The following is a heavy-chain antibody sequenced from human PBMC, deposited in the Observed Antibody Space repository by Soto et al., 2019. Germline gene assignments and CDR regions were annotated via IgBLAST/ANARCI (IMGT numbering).Heavy chain of an antibody. CDR3: AKPGYAGSYGDSRGRDKYYIDY. D-gene: IGHD4-17*01. J-gene: IGHJ4*02. V-gene: IGHV3-23*01. CDR2: ISASSSTT. CDR1: GFTFSTYA. Sequence: PVGSLRLSCATSGFTFSTYAMSWVRQAPGKGLEWVSGISASSSTTYYADSVKGRFAISRDNSKKTLHLQMDSLRADDTAVYYCAKPGYAGSYGDSRGRDKYYIDYWGQGTLVTVSS.